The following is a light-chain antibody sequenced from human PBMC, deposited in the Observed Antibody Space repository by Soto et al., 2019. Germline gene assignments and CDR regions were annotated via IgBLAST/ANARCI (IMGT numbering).Light chain of an antibody. CDR1: QSVSSY. CDR3: QQYSHLIT. Sequence: EIVLTQSPATLSLSPGERATLSCRASQSVSSYLAWYQQKPGQAPRLLIYDAFNRATGIPARFSGSGSGTDFTLTISRLQPEEIATYYCQQYSHLITFGQGTRLEIK. J-gene: IGKJ5*01. CDR2: DAF. V-gene: IGKV3-11*01.